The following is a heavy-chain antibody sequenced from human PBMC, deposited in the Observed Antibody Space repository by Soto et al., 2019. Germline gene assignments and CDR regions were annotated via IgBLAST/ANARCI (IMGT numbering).Heavy chain of an antibody. CDR2: IWYDGSNK. J-gene: IGHJ6*02. V-gene: IGHV3-33*01. CDR3: ARDSTSMDV. CDR1: GFTFSSYG. Sequence: QVQLVESGGGVVQPGRSLRLSCAASGFTFSSYGMHWVRQAPDKGLEWVAVIWYDGSNKYYADSVKGRFTISRDNSKNTLYLQMNSLRAEDTAVYYCARDSTSMDVWGQGTTVTVSS. D-gene: IGHD6-6*01.